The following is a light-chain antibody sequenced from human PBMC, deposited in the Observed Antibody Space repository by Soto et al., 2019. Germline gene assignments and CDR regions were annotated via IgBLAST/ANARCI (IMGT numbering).Light chain of an antibody. CDR3: HQYGSSSWT. J-gene: IGKJ1*01. V-gene: IGKV3-20*01. CDR1: QSVSSSY. CDR2: GAS. Sequence: EIVLTQSPGTLSLTPGERATLFCRASQSVSSSYLAWYQQKPGQAPRLLIYGASSRATGIPDRFSGSGSGTDFTLTISRLEPEDFAVYYCHQYGSSSWTFGQGAKVDVK.